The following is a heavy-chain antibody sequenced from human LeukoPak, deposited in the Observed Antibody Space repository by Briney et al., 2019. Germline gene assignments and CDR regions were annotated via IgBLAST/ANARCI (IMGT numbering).Heavy chain of an antibody. Sequence: PSETLSLTCTVSGGSISSYYWSWIRQPPGKGLEWIGYIYTSGSTNYNPSLKSRVTISVDTSKNQFSLKLSSVTAADTAVYYCARGVSKHYYDSSGYSDAPWGQGTLVTVSS. J-gene: IGHJ5*02. D-gene: IGHD3-22*01. CDR1: GGSISSYY. CDR2: IYTSGST. CDR3: ARGVSKHYYDSSGYSDAP. V-gene: IGHV4-4*09.